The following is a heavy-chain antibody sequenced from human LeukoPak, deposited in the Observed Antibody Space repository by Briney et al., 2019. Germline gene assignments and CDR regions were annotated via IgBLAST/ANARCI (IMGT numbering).Heavy chain of an antibody. CDR3: ARGGYSSGFDY. D-gene: IGHD6-19*01. V-gene: IGHV3-13*01. Sequence: GGSLRLSCAASGSTFSSYDMHWVRQATGKGLEWVSAIGTAGDTYYPGSVKGRFTISRENAKNSLYLQMNSLRAGDTAVYYCARGGYSSGFDYWGQGTLVTVSS. CDR1: GSTFSSYD. CDR2: IGTAGDT. J-gene: IGHJ4*02.